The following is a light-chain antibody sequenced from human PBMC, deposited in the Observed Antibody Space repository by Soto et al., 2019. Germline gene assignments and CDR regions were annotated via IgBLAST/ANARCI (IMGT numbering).Light chain of an antibody. CDR1: QPVSSNY. V-gene: IGKV3-20*01. Sequence: EIVLTQSPGTLSLSPGERATLSCRASQPVSSNYLAWYQQKPGQAPRLLIYGASSRATGIPDRFSGSGSGTDFTLTISRLEPEYFAVYYCQQYGSIPWTFGQGTKVDI. J-gene: IGKJ1*01. CDR2: GAS. CDR3: QQYGSIPWT.